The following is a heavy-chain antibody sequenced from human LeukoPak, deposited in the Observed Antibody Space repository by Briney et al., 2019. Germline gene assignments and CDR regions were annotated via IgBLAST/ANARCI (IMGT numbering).Heavy chain of an antibody. Sequence: PGGSLRLSCAGSGFTFSNAWMSWVRQAPGKGLEWVGRIKSKTDGGTTDYAAPVKGRFTISRDDSKNTLYLQMNSLKTEDTAVYYCTTEDYDFWSGYYSDYWGQGTLVTVSS. CDR3: TTEDYDFWSGYYSDY. CDR1: GFTFSNAW. V-gene: IGHV3-15*01. CDR2: IKSKTDGGTT. D-gene: IGHD3-3*01. J-gene: IGHJ4*02.